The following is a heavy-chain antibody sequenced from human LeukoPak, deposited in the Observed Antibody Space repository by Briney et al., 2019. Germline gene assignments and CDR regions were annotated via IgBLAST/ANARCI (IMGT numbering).Heavy chain of an antibody. CDR3: ARVAYYYDGSGYLGAFDI. J-gene: IGHJ3*02. Sequence: PGGSLRLSCAASGFMFSSYWMSWVRQAPGKGLEWVANIKQDGSEKYYVDSVKGRFTVSRDNARNSLYLQMNSLRAEDTAVYYCARVAYYYDGSGYLGAFDIWGQGTMVTVSS. CDR1: GFMFSSYW. D-gene: IGHD3-22*01. CDR2: IKQDGSEK. V-gene: IGHV3-7*01.